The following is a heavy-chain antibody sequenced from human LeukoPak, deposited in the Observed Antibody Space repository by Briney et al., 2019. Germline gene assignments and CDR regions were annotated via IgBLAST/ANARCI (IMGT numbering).Heavy chain of an antibody. D-gene: IGHD6-6*01. Sequence: GASVKVSCKASGYTFTSYDINWVRQATGQGLEWMGWMNPNSGNTGYAQKLQGRVTMTRNTSISTAYMELSSLRSEDTAVYYCARGRGIAARSRYYFDYWGQGTLVTASS. CDR1: GYTFTSYD. V-gene: IGHV1-8*01. CDR3: ARGRGIAARSRYYFDY. J-gene: IGHJ4*02. CDR2: MNPNSGNT.